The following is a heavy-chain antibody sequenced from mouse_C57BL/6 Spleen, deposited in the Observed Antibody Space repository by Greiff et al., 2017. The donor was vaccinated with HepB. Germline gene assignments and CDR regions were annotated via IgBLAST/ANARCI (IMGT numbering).Heavy chain of an antibody. CDR2: IYPGDGDT. J-gene: IGHJ4*01. V-gene: IGHV1-80*01. CDR1: GYAFSSYW. CDR3: ATGAQAKGMDY. Sequence: QVQLQQSGAELVKPGASVKISCKASGYAFSSYWMNWVKQRPGKGLEWIGQIYPGDGDTNYNGKFKGKATLTADKSSSTAYMQLSSLTSEDSAVYFCATGAQAKGMDYWGQGTSVTVSS. D-gene: IGHD3-2*02.